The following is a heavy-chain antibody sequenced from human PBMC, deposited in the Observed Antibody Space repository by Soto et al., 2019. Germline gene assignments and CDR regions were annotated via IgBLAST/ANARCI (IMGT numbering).Heavy chain of an antibody. J-gene: IGHJ4*02. CDR1: GGSFSGYY. D-gene: IGHD3-16*02. CDR2: INHSGST. V-gene: IGHV4-34*01. Sequence: SETLSLTCAVYGGSFSGYYWSWIRQPPGKGLEWIGEINHSGSTNYNPSLKSRVTISVDTSKNQFSLKLSSVTAADTAVYYCARGATGLSNDYWGQGTMVT. CDR3: ARGATGLSNDY.